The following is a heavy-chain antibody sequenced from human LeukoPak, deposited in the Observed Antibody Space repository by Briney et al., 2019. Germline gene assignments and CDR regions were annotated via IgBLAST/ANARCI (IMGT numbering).Heavy chain of an antibody. CDR2: ISSSGGST. CDR3: AKDHCSSTSCPPVFEY. CDR1: GFSFSSDA. J-gene: IGHJ4*02. D-gene: IGHD2-2*01. Sequence: GGSLRVSCAASGFSFSSDAMSCVRQAPGKGLEWVSVISSSGGSTYYADSVKGRFTISRDNSKSTLYLQMNSLRAEDTAVYYCAKDHCSSTSCPPVFEYWGQGTLVTASS. V-gene: IGHV3-23*01.